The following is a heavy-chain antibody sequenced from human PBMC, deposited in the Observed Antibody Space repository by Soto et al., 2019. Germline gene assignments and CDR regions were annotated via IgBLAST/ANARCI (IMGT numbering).Heavy chain of an antibody. J-gene: IGHJ4*02. CDR2: IYRTGST. D-gene: IGHD1-7*01. CDR1: GGSFTSNNW. V-gene: IGHV4-4*02. CDR3: ASRDPGTSVDY. Sequence: SEALSLTCAVSGGSFTSNNWWTWVRQPPGQGLEWIGEIYRTGSTNYNPSLKSRVTISLDKSENQFSLKVTSLTAADTAVYYCASRDPGTSVDYWGQGTLVTVSS.